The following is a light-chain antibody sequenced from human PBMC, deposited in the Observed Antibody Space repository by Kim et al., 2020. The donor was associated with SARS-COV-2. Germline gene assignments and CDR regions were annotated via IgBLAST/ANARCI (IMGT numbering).Light chain of an antibody. V-gene: IGLV3-19*01. CDR1: TLGSYS. J-gene: IGLJ3*02. CDR3: YSRDSGMNYWV. Sequence: ALGPTVIITCQRDTLGSYSASWYQKKPGQAPITVIYAKNNRPSGIPDRFSGSNSGNTASLTITGAQAEDEADDYCYSRDSGMNYWVFGGGTKLTVL. CDR2: AKN.